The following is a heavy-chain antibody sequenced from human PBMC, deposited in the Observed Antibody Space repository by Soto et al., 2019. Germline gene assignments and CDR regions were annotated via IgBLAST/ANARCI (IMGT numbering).Heavy chain of an antibody. D-gene: IGHD3-10*01. CDR3: AQSLLP. CDR1: GGSISSGGYY. V-gene: IGHV4-31*03. CDR2: IYYSGST. J-gene: IGHJ5*02. Sequence: QVQLQESGPGLVKPSQTLSLTCTVSGGSISSGGYYWNWIRQHPGKGLEWIGYIYYSGSTYYNPSLKSRFTISVDTSNNQSSLKLTAGPAPAPPVYNGAQSLLPWGQGTLSTAS.